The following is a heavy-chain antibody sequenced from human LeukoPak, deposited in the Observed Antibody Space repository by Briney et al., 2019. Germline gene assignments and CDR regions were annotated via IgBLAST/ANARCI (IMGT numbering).Heavy chain of an antibody. D-gene: IGHD2-2*01. V-gene: IGHV1-2*02. CDR1: GYTFTGYY. J-gene: IGHJ3*02. CDR2: INPNSGGT. Sequence: ASVKVSCKASGYTFTGYYMHWVRQAPGQGLEWMGWINPNSGGTNYAQKFQGRVTMTRDTSISTAYMELSRLRSDDTAVYYCARAWTYQLLAPHDAFGIWGQGTMVTVSS. CDR3: ARAWTYQLLAPHDAFGI.